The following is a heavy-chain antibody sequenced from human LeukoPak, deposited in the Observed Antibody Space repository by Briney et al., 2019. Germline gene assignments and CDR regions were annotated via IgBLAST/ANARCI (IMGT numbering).Heavy chain of an antibody. J-gene: IGHJ4*02. D-gene: IGHD6-19*01. CDR1: GFTFSAHG. Sequence: PGGSLRLSCAASGFTFSAHGMDWVRQSPGRGLEWVSGIGGSGGFITYYADSVKGRFTISRDNSKNTLYLQMNSLRAEDTAVYYCAKEGEWLAHGIFDYWGQGTLVTVSS. CDR2: IGGSGGFIT. V-gene: IGHV3-23*01. CDR3: AKEGEWLAHGIFDY.